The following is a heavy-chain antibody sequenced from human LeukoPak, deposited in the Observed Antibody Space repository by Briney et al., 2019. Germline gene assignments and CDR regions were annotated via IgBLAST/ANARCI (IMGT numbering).Heavy chain of an antibody. CDR1: GFTLSSYW. J-gene: IGHJ6*03. Sequence: PGGSLRLSCAASGFTLSSYWMSWVRQAPGKGLEWVANIKQDGSEKYYVDSVKGRFTISRDNAKNSLYLQMNSLRAEDTAVYYCARQYDFWSGFGYYYYMDVWGKGTTVTVSS. CDR2: IKQDGSEK. V-gene: IGHV3-7*01. CDR3: ARQYDFWSGFGYYYYMDV. D-gene: IGHD3-3*01.